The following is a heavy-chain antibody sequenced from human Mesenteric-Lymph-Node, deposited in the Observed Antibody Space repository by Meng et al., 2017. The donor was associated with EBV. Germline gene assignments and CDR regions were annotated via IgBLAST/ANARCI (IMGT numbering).Heavy chain of an antibody. D-gene: IGHD6-25*01. Sequence: VQLVESGGGLVQPGGSLRPSCAASGFTFSSHGMHWVRQAPGKGLVWVSRINSDESSTIYADSVKGRFTISRDNAKNTLYLQMNSLRAEDTAVYYCTRGWGSAAAGFDPWGQGTLVTVSS. J-gene: IGHJ5*02. CDR1: GFTFSSHG. V-gene: IGHV3-74*01. CDR2: INSDESST. CDR3: TRGWGSAAAGFDP.